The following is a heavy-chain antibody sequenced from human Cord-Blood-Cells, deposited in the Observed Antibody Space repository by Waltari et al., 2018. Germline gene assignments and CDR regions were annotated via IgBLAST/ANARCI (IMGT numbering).Heavy chain of an antibody. J-gene: IGHJ4*02. CDR2: INPNSGGT. Sequence: QVQLVQSGAEVKKPGASVKVSCKASGYTFTGHHKHWLRQAPGQGLEWMGWINPNSGGTNYAQKFQGRVTMTRDTSISTAYMELSRLRSDDTAVYYCARGPRSKVGATDYWGQGTLVTVSS. D-gene: IGHD1-26*01. CDR3: ARGPRSKVGATDY. V-gene: IGHV1-2*02. CDR1: GYTFTGHH.